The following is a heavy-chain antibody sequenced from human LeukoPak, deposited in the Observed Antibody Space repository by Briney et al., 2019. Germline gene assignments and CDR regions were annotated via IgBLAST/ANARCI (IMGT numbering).Heavy chain of an antibody. Sequence: PGGSLRLSCAASGFTFSNAWMSWVRQAPGKGLEWVSAISGSGGSTYYADSVKGRFTISRDNSKNTLYLQMNSLRAEDTAVYYCAKVVFSYDFWSGYYGAFDIWGQGTMVTVSS. CDR2: ISGSGGST. V-gene: IGHV3-23*01. J-gene: IGHJ3*02. D-gene: IGHD3-3*01. CDR1: GFTFSNAW. CDR3: AKVVFSYDFWSGYYGAFDI.